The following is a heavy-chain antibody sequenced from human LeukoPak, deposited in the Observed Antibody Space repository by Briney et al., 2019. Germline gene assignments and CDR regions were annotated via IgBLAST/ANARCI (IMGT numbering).Heavy chain of an antibody. CDR1: GFTFSSYG. J-gene: IGHJ4*02. CDR3: ARDRAWNYFGY. Sequence: GGSLRLSCAASGFTFSSYGMHWVRQAPGKGLEWVAVIWYDGSNKYYADSVKGQFTISRDNSKNTLYLQMNSLRAEDTAVYYCARDRAWNYFGYWGQGTLVTVSS. D-gene: IGHD3-3*01. V-gene: IGHV3-33*01. CDR2: IWYDGSNK.